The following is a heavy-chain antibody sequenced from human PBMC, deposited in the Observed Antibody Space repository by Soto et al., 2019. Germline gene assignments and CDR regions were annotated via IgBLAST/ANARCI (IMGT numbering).Heavy chain of an antibody. V-gene: IGHV4-59*01. Sequence: SETLSLTCTVSGGSISSYYWSRIRQPPGKGLEWIGYIYYSGSTNYNPSLKSRVTISVDTSKNQFSLKLSSVTAADTAVYYCARSRDSRGYSYGYYFDYWGQGTLVTVSS. CDR1: GGSISSYY. D-gene: IGHD5-18*01. CDR2: IYYSGST. J-gene: IGHJ4*02. CDR3: ARSRDSRGYSYGYYFDY.